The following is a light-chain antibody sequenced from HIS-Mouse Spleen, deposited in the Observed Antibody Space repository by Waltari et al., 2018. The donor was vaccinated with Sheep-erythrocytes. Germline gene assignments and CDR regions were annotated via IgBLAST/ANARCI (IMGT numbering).Light chain of an antibody. CDR3: QAWDSSTAWNVV. Sequence: SYELTQPPSVSVSPGQTATTTCSGAKLADKYACWYQQKPGQSPVLVIYQDSKRPSGIPERFSGSNSGNTATLTISGTQAMDEADYYCQAWDSSTAWNVVFGGGTKLTVL. CDR2: QDS. J-gene: IGLJ2*01. V-gene: IGLV3-1*01. CDR1: KLADKY.